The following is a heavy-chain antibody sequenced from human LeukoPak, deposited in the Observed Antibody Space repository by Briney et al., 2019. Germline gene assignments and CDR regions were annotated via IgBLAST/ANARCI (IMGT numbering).Heavy chain of an antibody. D-gene: IGHD6-19*01. V-gene: IGHV3-53*01. CDR2: IYSGGST. Sequence: GGSLRLSCAASGFTVSSNYMSWVRQAPGKGLEWVSVIYSGGSTYYADSVKGRFTISRDNSKNTLYLQMNSLRAEDTAVYYCARDRGSWGALGRIAVPPRGYYGMDVWGQGTTATVSS. J-gene: IGHJ6*02. CDR1: GFTVSSNY. CDR3: ARDRGSWGALGRIAVPPRGYYGMDV.